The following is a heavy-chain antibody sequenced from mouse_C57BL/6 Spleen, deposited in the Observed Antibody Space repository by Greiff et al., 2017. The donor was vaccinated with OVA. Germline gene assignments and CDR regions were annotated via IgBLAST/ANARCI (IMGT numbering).Heavy chain of an antibody. CDR3: ARDDDYLDY. CDR2: INYDGSST. D-gene: IGHD2-3*01. Sequence: EVKLVESEGGLVQPGSSMKLSCTASGFTFSDYYMAWVRQVPEKGLEWVANINYDGSSTYYLDSLKSRFIISRDNAKNILYLQMSRLKSEDTATYYCARDDDYLDYWGQGTTLTVSS. V-gene: IGHV5-16*01. CDR1: GFTFSDYY. J-gene: IGHJ2*01.